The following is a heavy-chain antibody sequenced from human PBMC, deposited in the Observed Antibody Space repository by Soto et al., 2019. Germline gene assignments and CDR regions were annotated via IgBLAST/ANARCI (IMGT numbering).Heavy chain of an antibody. CDR1: GFTFSSYA. V-gene: IGHV3-64D*08. Sequence: GGSLRLSCSASGFTFSSYAMHWVRQAPGKGLEYVSAISSNGGSTYYADSVKGRFTISRDNSKNTLYLQMSSLRAEDTAVYYCVKETRIAAAGHDYWGQGTLVTVSS. J-gene: IGHJ4*02. D-gene: IGHD6-13*01. CDR2: ISSNGGST. CDR3: VKETRIAAAGHDY.